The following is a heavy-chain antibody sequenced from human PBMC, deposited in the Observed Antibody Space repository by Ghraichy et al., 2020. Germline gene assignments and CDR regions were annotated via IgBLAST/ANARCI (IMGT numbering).Heavy chain of an antibody. D-gene: IGHD1-26*01. CDR1: GGSFSGYY. Sequence: SETLSLTCAVYGGSFSGYYWSWIRQPPGKGLEWIGEINHSVSTNYNPSLKSRVTISLDTSRNQFSLKLSSVTAADTAVYHCARDRSRYTGSYYYYYGIDVWGQGTTVTVSS. J-gene: IGHJ6*02. CDR2: INHSVST. CDR3: ARDRSRYTGSYYYYYGIDV. V-gene: IGHV4-34*01.